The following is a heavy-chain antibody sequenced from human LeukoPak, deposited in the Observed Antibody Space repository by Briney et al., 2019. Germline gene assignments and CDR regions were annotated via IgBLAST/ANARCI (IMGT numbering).Heavy chain of an antibody. CDR2: ISYDGSNK. D-gene: IGHD3-10*01. Sequence: PGGSLRLSCAASGFTFNSYAMHWVRQAPGKGLEWVAVISYDGSNKYYADSVKGRFTISRDNSKNTLYLQMNSLRAEDTAVYYCARAEGYYGSGFDYWGQGTLVTVSS. CDR1: GFTFNSYA. CDR3: ARAEGYYGSGFDY. J-gene: IGHJ4*02. V-gene: IGHV3-30-3*01.